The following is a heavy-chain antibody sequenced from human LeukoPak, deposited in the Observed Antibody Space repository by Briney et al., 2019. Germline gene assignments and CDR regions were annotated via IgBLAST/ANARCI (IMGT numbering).Heavy chain of an antibody. CDR2: IHQSGST. J-gene: IGHJ4*02. CDR3: ARVGGGSGSSFDY. CDR1: GGSISSGGYY. V-gene: IGHV4-39*07. Sequence: SQTLSLTCTVSGGSISSGGYYRSWIRQPPGKGLEWIGSIHQSGSTYYNPSLKSRVTISVDTSKNQFSLKVTSVTAADTAVYYCARVGGGSGSSFDYWGQGTLVTVSS. D-gene: IGHD3-10*01.